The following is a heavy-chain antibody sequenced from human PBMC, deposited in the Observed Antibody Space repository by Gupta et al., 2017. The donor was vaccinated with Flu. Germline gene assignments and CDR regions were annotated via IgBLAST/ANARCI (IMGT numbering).Heavy chain of an antibody. CDR1: GGSFRGSY. J-gene: IGHJ6*02. CDR2: IHDSGST. Sequence: VQLQQWGAGLLRPSETLSLTCAVYGGSFRGSYWSWIRQPPGKGLEWIGEIHDSGSTNYNPSLKSRVTLSLDTSKKQFSLKLSSVTAADSAVYYCAREGISGTTPFYGYRAMDVWGQGTTVTVSS. CDR3: AREGISGTTPFYGYRAMDV. V-gene: IGHV4-34*02. D-gene: IGHD1-20*01.